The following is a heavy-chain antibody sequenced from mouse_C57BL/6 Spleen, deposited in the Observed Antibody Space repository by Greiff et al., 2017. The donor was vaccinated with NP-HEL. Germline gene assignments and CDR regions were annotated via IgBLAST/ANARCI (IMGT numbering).Heavy chain of an antibody. CDR3: ARAYYGSSGGYWYFDV. D-gene: IGHD1-1*01. J-gene: IGHJ1*03. Sequence: EVKLQESGPGLAKPSQTLSLTCSVTGYSITSDYWNWLRKFPGNKLEYMGYISYSGSTYSNPSLKSRISITRDTSKNQYYLQLNSVTTEDTATYYCARAYYGSSGGYWYFDVWGTGTTVTVSS. CDR1: GYSITSDY. V-gene: IGHV3-8*01. CDR2: ISYSGST.